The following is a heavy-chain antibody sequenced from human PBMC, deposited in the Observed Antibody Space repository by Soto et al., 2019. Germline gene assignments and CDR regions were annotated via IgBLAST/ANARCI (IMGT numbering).Heavy chain of an antibody. CDR1: GFTFSSYS. Sequence: GGSLRLSCAASGFTFSSYSMNWVRQAPGKGLEWVSYISSSSSTIYYADSVKGRFTISRDNAKNSLYLQMNSLRAEDTAVYYCARGLGIVATIVFDYWGQGTRVTVSS. D-gene: IGHD5-12*01. J-gene: IGHJ4*02. CDR2: ISSSSSTI. CDR3: ARGLGIVATIVFDY. V-gene: IGHV3-48*01.